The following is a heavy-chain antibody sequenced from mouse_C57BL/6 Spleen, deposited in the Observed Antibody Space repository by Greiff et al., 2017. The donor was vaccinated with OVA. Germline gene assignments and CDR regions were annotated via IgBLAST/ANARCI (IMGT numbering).Heavy chain of an antibody. V-gene: IGHV1-4*01. CDR1: GYTFTSYT. CDR2: INPSSGYT. D-gene: IGHD2-2*01. J-gene: IGHJ2*01. CDR3: AREGYGYDPFDY. Sequence: QVQLQQSGAELARPGASVKMSCKASGYTFTSYTMHWVKKRPGQGLEWIGYINPSSGYTKYNQKFKDKATLTADKSSSTAYMQLSSLTSEDSAVYYCAREGYGYDPFDYWGQGTTLTVSS.